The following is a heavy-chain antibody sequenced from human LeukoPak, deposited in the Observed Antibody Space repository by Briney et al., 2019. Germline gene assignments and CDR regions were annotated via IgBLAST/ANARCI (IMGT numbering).Heavy chain of an antibody. CDR3: AKLIAAAGNFDY. D-gene: IGHD6-13*01. Sequence: GGSLRLSCAASGFTFSSYGMHWVRQAPGKGLEWVAVISYDGSNKYYADSVKSRFTISRDNSKNTLYLQMNSLRAEDTAVYYCAKLIAAAGNFDYWGQGTLVTVPS. CDR1: GFTFSSYG. CDR2: ISYDGSNK. J-gene: IGHJ4*02. V-gene: IGHV3-30*18.